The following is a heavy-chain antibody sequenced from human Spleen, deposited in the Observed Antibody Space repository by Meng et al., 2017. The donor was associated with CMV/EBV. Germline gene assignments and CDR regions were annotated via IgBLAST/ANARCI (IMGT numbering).Heavy chain of an antibody. V-gene: IGHV4-39*07. Sequence: QEAGPGWVKPSETLSLTCTVSGGSISSSSYYWGWIRQPPGKGLEWIGSIYYSGSTYYNPSLKSRVTISVDTSKNQFSLKLSSVTAADTAVYYCASWGGEYFQHWGQGTLVTVSS. CDR2: IYYSGST. CDR3: ASWGGEYFQH. CDR1: GGSISSSSYY. D-gene: IGHD3-16*01. J-gene: IGHJ1*01.